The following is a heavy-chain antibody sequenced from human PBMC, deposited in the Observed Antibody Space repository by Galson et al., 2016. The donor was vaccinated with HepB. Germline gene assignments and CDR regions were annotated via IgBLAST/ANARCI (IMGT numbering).Heavy chain of an antibody. CDR3: AREQRSDFWGGSYFDY. V-gene: IGHV3-30-3*01. CDR1: GFTFSTYA. D-gene: IGHD3-3*01. Sequence: SLRLSCAASGFTFSTYAMHWVRQAPGKGLEWVAVISYDGSNKYYADSVKGRFTISRDNSKNTLYLQMNSLRAEDTAVYYCAREQRSDFWGGSYFDYWGQGTLVTVSS. J-gene: IGHJ4*02. CDR2: ISYDGSNK.